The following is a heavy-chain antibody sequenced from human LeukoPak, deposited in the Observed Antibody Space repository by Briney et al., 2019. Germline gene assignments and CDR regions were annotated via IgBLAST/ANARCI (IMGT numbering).Heavy chain of an antibody. CDR3: ARVASFYYYYMDV. V-gene: IGHV4-59*01. Sequence: SETLSLTCTVSGGSISGYYWSWIRQPPGKGLEWIGYIYYSGSTNYNPSLKSRVTISVDTSKNQFSLKLSSVTAADTAVYYCARVASFYYYYMDVWAKGTTVTVSS. CDR1: GGSISGYY. D-gene: IGHD2-15*01. CDR2: IYYSGST. J-gene: IGHJ6*03.